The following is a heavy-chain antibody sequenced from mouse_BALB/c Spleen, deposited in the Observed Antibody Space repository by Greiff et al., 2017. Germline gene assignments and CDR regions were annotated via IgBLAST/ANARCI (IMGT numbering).Heavy chain of an antibody. Sequence: EVQLQQSGPELVKPGASVKMSCKASGYTFTSYVMHWVKQKPGQGLEWIGYINPYNDGTKYNEKFKGKATLTSDKSSSTAYMELSSLTSEDSAVYYCARRFTTAHYYAMDYWGQGTSVTVSS. CDR1: GYTFTSYV. CDR3: ARRFTTAHYYAMDY. J-gene: IGHJ4*01. CDR2: INPYNDGT. D-gene: IGHD1-2*01. V-gene: IGHV1-14*01.